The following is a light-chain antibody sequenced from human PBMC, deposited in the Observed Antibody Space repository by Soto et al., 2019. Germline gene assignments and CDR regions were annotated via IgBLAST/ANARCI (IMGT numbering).Light chain of an antibody. Sequence: EIVMTQSPATLSVAPGEGATLSCRASQSVSSNLAWYQQKPGQAPRLLIYGASTRATGIPARSSGSGSGTEFTLTISSLQSEDSALYYCQHYSSWPTFGPGTKVDIK. CDR3: QHYSSWPT. CDR2: GAS. CDR1: QSVSSN. J-gene: IGKJ3*01. V-gene: IGKV3-15*01.